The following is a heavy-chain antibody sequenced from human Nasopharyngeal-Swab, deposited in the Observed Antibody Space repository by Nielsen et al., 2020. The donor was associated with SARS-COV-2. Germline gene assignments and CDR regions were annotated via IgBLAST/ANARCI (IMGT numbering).Heavy chain of an antibody. CDR2: IYYSGST. J-gene: IGHJ3*02. V-gene: IGHV4-59*01. Sequence: SETLSLTCTVSGGSISSYYWSWIRQPPGKGLEWYGYIYYSGSTNYNPSLKSRVTISVDTSKNQFSLKLSSVTAADTAVYYCARGSFWYDSSGYPAEGDAFDIWGQGTMVTVSS. D-gene: IGHD3-22*01. CDR1: GGSISSYY. CDR3: ARGSFWYDSSGYPAEGDAFDI.